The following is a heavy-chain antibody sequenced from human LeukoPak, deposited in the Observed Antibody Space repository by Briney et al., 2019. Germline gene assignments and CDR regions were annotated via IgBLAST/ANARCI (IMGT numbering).Heavy chain of an antibody. V-gene: IGHV4-31*03. CDR2: IYYSGST. J-gene: IGHJ4*02. CDR1: GGSISSGGYY. CDR3: ARAPNDSPYYFDY. D-gene: IGHD3-3*01. Sequence: TLSLTCTVSGGSISSGGYYWSWIRQHPGKGLEWIGYIYYSGSTYYNPSLKSRVTISVDTSKNQFSLKLSSVTAADTAVYYCARAPNDSPYYFDYWGQGTLVTVSS.